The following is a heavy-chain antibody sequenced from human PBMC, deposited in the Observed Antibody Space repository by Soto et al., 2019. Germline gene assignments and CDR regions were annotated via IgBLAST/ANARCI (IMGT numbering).Heavy chain of an antibody. CDR1: GYIFTSHW. D-gene: IGHD3-10*01. CDR2: IYPGDSDT. J-gene: IGHJ3*02. V-gene: IGHV5-51*01. Sequence: GESLKISCKGSGYIFTSHWIGWVRQMPGKGLEWLGIIYPGDSDTRYSPSFQGQVTISADKSITTAYLQMNSLRAEDTAVYYCAKNFEPPALWFGETYAFDIWGQGTMVTVSS. CDR3: AKNFEPPALWFGETYAFDI.